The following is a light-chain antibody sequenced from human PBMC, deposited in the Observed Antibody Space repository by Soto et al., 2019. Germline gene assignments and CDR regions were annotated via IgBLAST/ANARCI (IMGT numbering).Light chain of an antibody. CDR1: QNIRVY. Sequence: DIQMTQSPSSLSASVGDRVTITCRASQNIRVYLNWYQQKPGKAPKPLIYATSTLLSGVPSRFSGSGSGTDFTLTITSLHPEDFATYCCQQIFGTRYSFGKGTKLEIK. V-gene: IGKV1-39*01. CDR2: ATS. CDR3: QQIFGTRYS. J-gene: IGKJ2*03.